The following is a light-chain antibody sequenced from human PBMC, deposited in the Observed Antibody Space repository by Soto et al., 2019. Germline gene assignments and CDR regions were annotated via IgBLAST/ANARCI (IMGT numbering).Light chain of an antibody. CDR3: QKYSSVPV. CDR1: QGSRHF. V-gene: IGKV1-27*01. J-gene: IGKJ3*01. CDR2: AAS. Sequence: DIQMTQSPTSLSASVGDRVTIACRASQGSRHFVAWYKQKPGKAPKLLIYAASTLQSGVPSRFSGSGSGTDVTLTINSLQHEDVATYSCQKYSSVPVFGPGTKVEI.